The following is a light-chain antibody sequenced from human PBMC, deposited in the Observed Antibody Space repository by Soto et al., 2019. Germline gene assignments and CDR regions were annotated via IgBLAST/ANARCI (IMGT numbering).Light chain of an antibody. CDR3: QQYGSTPPT. J-gene: IGKJ1*01. CDR2: GAS. V-gene: IGKV3-20*01. Sequence: EIVLTQSPGTLSLSPGERATLSCRASQSVSGNYFAWYQQKPGQAPMLLIYGASIRATGIPDRFSGSGSGTDFTLTISRLESEDFAMYHCQQYGSTPPTFGQGTKVEIK. CDR1: QSVSGNY.